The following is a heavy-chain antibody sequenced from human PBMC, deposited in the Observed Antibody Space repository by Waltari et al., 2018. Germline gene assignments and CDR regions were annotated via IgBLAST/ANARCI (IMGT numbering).Heavy chain of an antibody. CDR1: GYSLTSYW. D-gene: IGHD2-2*01. J-gene: IGHJ5*02. CDR2: IDPSALYT. Sequence: EVQLVQSGAEVKKPGESLRISCKGSGYSLTSYWISWVRQMPGKGLEWMGRIDPSALYTNYSPSCQGHVTMSTDKSISAAYLRWSRLKASDTAMYYCAGQPWGVVPAASNWFDPWGQGTLVTVSS. CDR3: AGQPWGVVPAASNWFDP. V-gene: IGHV5-10-1*03.